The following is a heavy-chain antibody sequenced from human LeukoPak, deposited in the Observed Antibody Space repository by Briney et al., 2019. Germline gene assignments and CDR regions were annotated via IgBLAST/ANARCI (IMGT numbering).Heavy chain of an antibody. Sequence: PSQTLSLTCTVSGGSISSGSYYWSWIRQPAGKGLEWIGRIYTSGSTNYNPSLKSRVTISVDTSKNQFSLKPSSVTAADTAVYYCARVRSLVLRYFDKQTPLDPRGQGTLVTVSS. CDR1: GGSISSGSYY. V-gene: IGHV4-61*02. CDR3: ARVRSLVLRYFDKQTPLDP. D-gene: IGHD3-9*01. J-gene: IGHJ5*02. CDR2: IYTSGST.